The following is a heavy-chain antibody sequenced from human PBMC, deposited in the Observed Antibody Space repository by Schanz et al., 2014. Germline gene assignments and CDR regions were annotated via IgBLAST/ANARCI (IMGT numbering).Heavy chain of an antibody. V-gene: IGHV3-21*01. Sequence: EVQLVESGGGLVKHGGSLRLSCTASRIIFGTYSMNWIHQTPKGLERVSSINSRSNFIYYADSVKGRFTISRDNSKNSLYLQMTSLRAYDTAVYYCAVSFASITADSFDIWGQGTMVAVSS. CDR3: AVSFASITADSFDI. CDR2: INSRSNFI. CDR1: RIIFGTYS. J-gene: IGHJ3*02. D-gene: IGHD3-16*01.